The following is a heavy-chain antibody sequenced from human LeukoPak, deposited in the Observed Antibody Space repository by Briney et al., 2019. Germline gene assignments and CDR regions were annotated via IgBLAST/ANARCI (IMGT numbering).Heavy chain of an antibody. CDR1: GFTFGSYA. CDR2: ISGSGGST. Sequence: GGSLRLSCAASGFTFGSYAMSWVRHAPGKGLEWVSAISGSGGSTYYADSVKGRFTISRDNSKNTLYLQMNSLRAEDTAVYYCAKPLGYCSSTSCRAPLDWGQGTLVTVSS. D-gene: IGHD2-2*01. J-gene: IGHJ4*02. V-gene: IGHV3-23*01. CDR3: AKPLGYCSSTSCRAPLD.